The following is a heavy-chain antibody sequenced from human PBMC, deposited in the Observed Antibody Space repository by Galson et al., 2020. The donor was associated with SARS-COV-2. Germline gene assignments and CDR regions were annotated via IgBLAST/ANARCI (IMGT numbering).Heavy chain of an antibody. CDR1: GFTFSNAW. J-gene: IGHJ6*02. V-gene: IGHV3-15*01. CDR3: TTGDNELRDYYYYYGMDV. CDR2: IKSKTDGGTT. Sequence: GGSLRLSCAASGFTFSNAWMSWVRQAPGKGLEWVGRIKSKTDGGTTDYAAPVKGRFTISRDDSKNTLYLQMNSLKTEDTAVYYCTTGDNELRDYYYYYGMDVWGQGTTVTVSS. D-gene: IGHD1-7*01.